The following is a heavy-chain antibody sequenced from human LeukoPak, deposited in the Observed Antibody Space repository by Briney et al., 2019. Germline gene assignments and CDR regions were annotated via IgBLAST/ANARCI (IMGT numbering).Heavy chain of an antibody. Sequence: KASETLSLTCAVYGGSFSGYYWSWIRQPPGKGLEWIGEINHSGSTNYNPSLKSRVTISVDTSKNQFSLKLSSVTAADTAVYYCASCGDFWSGQNWFDPWGQGTLVTVSS. CDR1: GGSFSGYY. D-gene: IGHD3-3*01. V-gene: IGHV4-34*01. J-gene: IGHJ5*02. CDR3: ASCGDFWSGQNWFDP. CDR2: INHSGST.